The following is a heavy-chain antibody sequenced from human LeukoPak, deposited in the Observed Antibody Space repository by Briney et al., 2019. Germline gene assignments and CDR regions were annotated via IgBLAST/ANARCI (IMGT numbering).Heavy chain of an antibody. V-gene: IGHV4-39*01. J-gene: IGHJ4*02. CDR3: ARLNQECGSWYFDY. CDR1: GGSISSSSYY. CDR2: IYYSGST. Sequence: SETLSLTCTVSGGSISSSSYYWGWIRQPPGKGLEWIGSIYYSGSTYYNPSLKSRVTISVDTSKNLFSLKLSSVTAADTAVYYCARLNQECGSWYFDYWGQGTLVTVSS. D-gene: IGHD6-13*01.